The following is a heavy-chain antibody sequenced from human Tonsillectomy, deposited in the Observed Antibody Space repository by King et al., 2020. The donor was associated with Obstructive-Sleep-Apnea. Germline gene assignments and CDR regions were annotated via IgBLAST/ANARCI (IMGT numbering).Heavy chain of an antibody. J-gene: IGHJ4*02. CDR2: ISSGGTTI. CDR1: GCTFSSYS. V-gene: IGHV3-48*03. CDR3: AREGGYYDSSGYAPIFDY. Sequence: QLVQSGGGLVQPGGSLRLSCAASGCTFSSYSRHWVLQAPGKGLEWLSYISSGGTTIYYADSVQGRFTISRDNAKNSLSLQINSLSAEDTAVYFCAREGGYYDSSGYAPIFDYWGQGTLVTVSS. D-gene: IGHD3-22*01.